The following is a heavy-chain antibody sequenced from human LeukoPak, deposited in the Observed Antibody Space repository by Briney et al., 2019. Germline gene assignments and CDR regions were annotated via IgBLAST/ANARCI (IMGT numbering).Heavy chain of an antibody. CDR1: GFTFSSYS. CDR3: ARDTIVFGVDIHAFDI. Sequence: GGSLRLSCAASGFTFSSYSMNWVRQAPGKGLEWVSSISSSSSYIYYADSVKGRFTISRDNAKNSLYLQMNSLRAEDTAVYYCARDTIVFGVDIHAFDIWGQGTMVTVSS. V-gene: IGHV3-21*01. J-gene: IGHJ3*02. D-gene: IGHD3-3*01. CDR2: ISSSSSYI.